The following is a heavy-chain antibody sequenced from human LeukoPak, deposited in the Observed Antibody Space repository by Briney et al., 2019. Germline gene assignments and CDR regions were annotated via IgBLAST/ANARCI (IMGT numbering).Heavy chain of an antibody. CDR3: ARVGIVATINRGWFDP. V-gene: IGHV4-34*01. D-gene: IGHD5-12*01. CDR1: GGSFSVYY. CDR2: INHSGST. Sequence: SETLSLTCAVYGGSFSVYYWSCIRQPPGKGVEWIGEINHSGSTNYSPSLKSRVTISVDTSKNQFSLKLSSVTAADTAVYYCARVGIVATINRGWFDPWGQGTLVTVSS. J-gene: IGHJ5*02.